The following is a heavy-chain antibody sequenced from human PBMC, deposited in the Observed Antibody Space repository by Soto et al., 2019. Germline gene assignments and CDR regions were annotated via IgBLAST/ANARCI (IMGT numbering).Heavy chain of an antibody. CDR3: ARDPKGGGGEAPHGGMDV. V-gene: IGHV3-30-3*01. CDR1: GFTFSRYG. J-gene: IGHJ6*02. Sequence: GGSLRLSCAASGFTFSRYGLHWVRQAPGKGLEWVAVISSEGSNKNYADSVKGRFTISRDNSKNTLYLQVSSLRVEDTAVYYCARDPKGGGGEAPHGGMDVWGRGTTVTVSS. CDR2: ISSEGSNK. D-gene: IGHD3-16*01.